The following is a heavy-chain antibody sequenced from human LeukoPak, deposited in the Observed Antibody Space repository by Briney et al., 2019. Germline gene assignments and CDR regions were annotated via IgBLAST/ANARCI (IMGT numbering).Heavy chain of an antibody. Sequence: SETLSLTGTVSGYSISSGYYWGWIPQPPGKGLEWIGGIYHSGSTYYNPYLESRVTISVDTSKNQFSLKLSSVTAADTAVYYCARLESRYYYDSSGYFDYWGQGTLVSVSS. J-gene: IGHJ4*02. V-gene: IGHV4-38-2*02. D-gene: IGHD3-22*01. CDR1: GYSISSGYY. CDR2: IYHSGST. CDR3: ARLESRYYYDSSGYFDY.